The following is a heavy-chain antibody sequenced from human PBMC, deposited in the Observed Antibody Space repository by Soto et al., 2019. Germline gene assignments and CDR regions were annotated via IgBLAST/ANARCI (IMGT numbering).Heavy chain of an antibody. CDR1: GYTFTTYD. V-gene: IGHV1-8*02. Sequence: ASVKVSCKASGYTFTTYDINWVRQAPGQGLDWMGWMNPYSGNTGYAQKFQGRVFMTRNTSISTAYMELSSLRSEDTAVYYCARGGLPNWFDPWGQGTLVTVSS. J-gene: IGHJ5*02. CDR3: ARGGLPNWFDP. CDR2: MNPYSGNT.